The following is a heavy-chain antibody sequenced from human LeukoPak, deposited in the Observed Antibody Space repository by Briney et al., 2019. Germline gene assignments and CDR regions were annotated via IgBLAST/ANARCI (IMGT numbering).Heavy chain of an antibody. CDR3: ARDGEQGYFDL. J-gene: IGHJ2*01. CDR2: IYYSGST. V-gene: IGHV4-31*03. D-gene: IGHD2-21*01. Sequence: SETLSLTCTVSGGSISSGGYYWSWIRQHPGKGLEWIGYIYYSGSTYYNPSLMSRVTISVDTSKNQFSLKLSSVTAADTAVYYCARDGEQGYFDLWGRGTLVTVSS. CDR1: GGSISSGGYY.